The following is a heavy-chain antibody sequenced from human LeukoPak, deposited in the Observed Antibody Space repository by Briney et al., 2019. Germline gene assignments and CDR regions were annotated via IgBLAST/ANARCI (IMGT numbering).Heavy chain of an antibody. Sequence: ASVKVSCKASGYTFTSYGISWVRQAPGQGLEWMGWISAYNGNTNYAQKLQGRVTMTTDTSTSTAYMELRSLRSDDTAVYYCARVRYFGWLFSRDFDYWGQGTLVTVSS. CDR2: ISAYNGNT. CDR1: GYTFTSYG. V-gene: IGHV1-18*01. D-gene: IGHD3-9*01. J-gene: IGHJ4*02. CDR3: ARVRYFGWLFSRDFDY.